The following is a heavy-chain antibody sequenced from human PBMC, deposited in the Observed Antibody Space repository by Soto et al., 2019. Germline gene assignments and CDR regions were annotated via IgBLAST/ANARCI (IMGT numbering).Heavy chain of an antibody. CDR2: IIPIFGTA. CDR1: GGTFSSYA. D-gene: IGHD6-13*01. Sequence: QVQLVQSGAEVKKPGSSVKVSCKASGGTFSSYAISWVRQAPGQGLEWMGGIIPIFGTANYAQKFQGRVTITADKSTSTAYRELSSLRSEDTALYYCAGGPPLYSSSGCYFAYWAQGPLVTVSS. J-gene: IGHJ4*02. CDR3: AGGPPLYSSSGCYFAY. V-gene: IGHV1-69*06.